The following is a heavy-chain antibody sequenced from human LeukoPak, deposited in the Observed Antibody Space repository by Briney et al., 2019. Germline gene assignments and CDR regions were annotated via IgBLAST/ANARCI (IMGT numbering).Heavy chain of an antibody. V-gene: IGHV3-23*01. Sequence: SGGSLRLSCAASAFTFSSYAMGWVRPAPGKGREWVSATSGSGGSTYYADSVKGRFTMSSDNSKNTLYLQMNSLRAEDTAVYYCAKFRGAVAALDYWGQGTLVTVSS. J-gene: IGHJ4*02. D-gene: IGHD6-19*01. CDR3: AKFRGAVAALDY. CDR1: AFTFSSYA. CDR2: TSGSGGST.